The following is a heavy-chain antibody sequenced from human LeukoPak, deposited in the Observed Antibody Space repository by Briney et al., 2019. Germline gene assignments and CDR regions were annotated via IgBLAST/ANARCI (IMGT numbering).Heavy chain of an antibody. D-gene: IGHD6-19*01. CDR1: GFTFSSYA. J-gene: IGHJ4*02. CDR3: AKDQGSSGWYDYFDY. V-gene: IGHV3-23*01. CDR2: ISGSGGST. Sequence: GGSLRPSCAASGFTFSSYAMSWVRQAPGKGLEWVSAISGSGGSTYYADSVTGRFTISRDNSKNTLYLQMNSLRAEDTAVYYCAKDQGSSGWYDYFDYWGQGTLVTVSS.